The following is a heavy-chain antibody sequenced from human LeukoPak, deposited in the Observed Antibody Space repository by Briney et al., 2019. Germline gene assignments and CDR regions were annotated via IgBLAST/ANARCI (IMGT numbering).Heavy chain of an antibody. J-gene: IGHJ3*02. Sequence: ASVKVSCKVSGYSLTELSMHWVRQILGIGLEWMGAFDPEDGETIYAQKFQGRVTMTEDTSTDTAYMELSSLRSEDTAVYYCATDRLGLDAFDIWGQGTMVTVSS. CDR3: ATDRLGLDAFDI. D-gene: IGHD3-16*01. V-gene: IGHV1-24*01. CDR1: GYSLTELS. CDR2: FDPEDGET.